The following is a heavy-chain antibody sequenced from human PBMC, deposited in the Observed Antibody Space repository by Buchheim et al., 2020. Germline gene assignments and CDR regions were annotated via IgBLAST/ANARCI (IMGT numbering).Heavy chain of an antibody. CDR3: VRGYCSSISCYTKAYYMDV. J-gene: IGHJ6*03. CDR2: INSDGSST. V-gene: IGHV3-74*01. Sequence: EVQLVESGGGLVQPGGSLRLSCAASGFTFSSYWMHWVRQAPGKGLVWVSRINSDGSSTSYADSVKGRFIISRDNSKSTLYLQMDSLGAEDTAVYYCVRGYCSSISCYTKAYYMDVWGKGTT. D-gene: IGHD2-2*02. CDR1: GFTFSSYW.